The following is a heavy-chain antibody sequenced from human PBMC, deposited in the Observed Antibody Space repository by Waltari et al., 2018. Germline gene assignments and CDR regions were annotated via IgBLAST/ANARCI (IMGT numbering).Heavy chain of an antibody. CDR2: ITNDGKHT. Sequence: EVQLLESGGHLVQPGGSLRLSCAASGFTFSRFFMMWVRQPPGKGLEWVSVITNDGKHTFYSDSVTGRVTVSRDNSKNMMYLQMNSLRPEDTALYFCARGHWGDYWGQGSLVTVSS. V-gene: IGHV3-23*03. CDR1: GFTFSRFF. CDR3: ARGHWGDY. J-gene: IGHJ4*02. D-gene: IGHD3-16*01.